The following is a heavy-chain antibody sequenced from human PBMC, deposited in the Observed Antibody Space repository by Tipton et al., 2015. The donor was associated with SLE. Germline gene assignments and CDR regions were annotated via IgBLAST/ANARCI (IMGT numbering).Heavy chain of an antibody. CDR3: ARSESYYSALTY. J-gene: IGHJ4*02. CDR1: GDSINGYY. V-gene: IGHV4-4*07. CDR2: FYTSGYT. D-gene: IGHD1-26*01. Sequence: TLSLTCTVSGDSINGYYWSWIRQSAGKGLEWIGRFYTSGYTDYNPSLKSRVTMSGDTSKNQLSLNLSSVTAADTAVYYCARSESYYSALTYWGQGTLVTVSS.